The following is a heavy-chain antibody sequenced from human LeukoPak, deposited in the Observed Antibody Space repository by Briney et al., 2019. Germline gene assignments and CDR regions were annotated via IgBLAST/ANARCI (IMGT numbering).Heavy chain of an antibody. D-gene: IGHD4-17*01. CDR3: AVTVTTVSNYFDY. J-gene: IGHJ4*02. V-gene: IGHV3-53*01. Sequence: GGSLRLSCAASGFTVSSNYMSWVRQAPGKGLEWVSVIYSGGSTYYADSVKGRFTISRDNSKNTQYLQMNSLRAEDTAVYYCAVTVTTVSNYFDYWGQGTLVTVSS. CDR2: IYSGGST. CDR1: GFTVSSNY.